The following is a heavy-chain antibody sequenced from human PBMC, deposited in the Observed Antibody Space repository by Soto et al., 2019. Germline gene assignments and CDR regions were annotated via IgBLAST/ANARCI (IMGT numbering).Heavy chain of an antibody. CDR2: IYYSGST. CDR3: ARYYYGSGSYYNPFDY. J-gene: IGHJ4*02. V-gene: IGHV4-39*01. D-gene: IGHD3-10*01. Sequence: SETLSLTCTVSGGSISSSSYYWGWIRQPPGKGLEWIGSIYYSGSTYYNPSLKSRVTISVDTSKNQFSLKLSSVTAADTAVYYCARYYYGSGSYYNPFDYWGQGTLVTVSS. CDR1: GGSISSSSYY.